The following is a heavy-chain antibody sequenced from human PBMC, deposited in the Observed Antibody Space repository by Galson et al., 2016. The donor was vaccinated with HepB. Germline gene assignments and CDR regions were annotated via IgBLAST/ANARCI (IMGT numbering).Heavy chain of an antibody. CDR2: VSHSGTA. J-gene: IGHJ4*02. CDR3: ARDLSGGFDY. D-gene: IGHD3-16*01. Sequence: ETLSLTCSVDGGSFSGHYGSWIRQPPGKGLEWIGEVSHSGTANYHPSVAGRVTFSFDTSKKQFSLKLYSVTAADTAVYYCARDLSGGFDYWGQGTVVTVSS. CDR1: GGSFSGHY. V-gene: IGHV4-34*01.